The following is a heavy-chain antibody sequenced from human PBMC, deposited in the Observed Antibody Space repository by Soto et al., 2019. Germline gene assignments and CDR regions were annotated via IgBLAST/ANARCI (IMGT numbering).Heavy chain of an antibody. J-gene: IGHJ6*03. Sequence: QLQLQESGPGLVKPSQTLSLTCAVSGGSISNGGYYWSWIRQHPGKGLEWIGSIYFSGSTYYNPSLQSKVNISVDTPKTQSSVKVRSVNAAAPAVDSSANDRPSQQPNHRRGRGYMDVWGKGTTVTVSS. CDR3: ANDRPSQQPNHRRGRGYMDV. V-gene: IGHV4-31*11. CDR2: IYFSGST. D-gene: IGHD6-13*01. CDR1: GGSISNGGYY.